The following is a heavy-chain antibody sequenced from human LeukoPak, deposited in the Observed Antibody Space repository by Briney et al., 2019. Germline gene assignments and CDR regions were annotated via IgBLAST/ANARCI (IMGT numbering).Heavy chain of an antibody. Sequence: PSETLSLTCIVSGVSISSGGYYWSWIRQHPGKGLEWIGYIYYSGSTYYNPSLKSRVTISVDTSKNQFSLKLSSVTAADTAVYYCARGIAAAGTCDYWGQGTLVTVSS. CDR3: ARGIAAAGTCDY. V-gene: IGHV4-31*03. J-gene: IGHJ4*02. CDR1: GVSISSGGYY. D-gene: IGHD6-13*01. CDR2: IYYSGST.